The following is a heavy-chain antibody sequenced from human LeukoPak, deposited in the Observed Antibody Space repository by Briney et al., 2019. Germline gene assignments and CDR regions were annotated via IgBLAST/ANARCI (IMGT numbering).Heavy chain of an antibody. V-gene: IGHV4-61*10. CDR3: ARGGYYGLGSDFRFDP. CDR1: GGSISSGSYY. Sequence: PSETLSLTCTVSGGSISSGSYYWSWIRQPAGKGLEWVGYIYYSGSTNYNPSLKSRVTISLDTSKNQFSLKLSSVTAADTAVYYCARGGYYGLGSDFRFDPWGQGTLVTVSS. CDR2: IYYSGST. J-gene: IGHJ5*02. D-gene: IGHD3-10*01.